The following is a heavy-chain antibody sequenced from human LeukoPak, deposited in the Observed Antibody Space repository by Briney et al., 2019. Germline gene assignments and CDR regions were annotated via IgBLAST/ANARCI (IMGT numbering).Heavy chain of an antibody. V-gene: IGHV4-34*01. CDR2: INHSGST. CDR1: GGSFSGYY. CDR3: ARGVYGWYYFDY. J-gene: IGHJ4*02. D-gene: IGHD5/OR15-5a*01. Sequence: PSDTLSLTCAVYGGSFSGYYWSWIRQPPGKGLEWIGEINHSGSTNYNPSLKSRVTISVDTSKNQFSLKLSSVTAADTAVYYCARGVYGWYYFDYWGQGTLATVSS.